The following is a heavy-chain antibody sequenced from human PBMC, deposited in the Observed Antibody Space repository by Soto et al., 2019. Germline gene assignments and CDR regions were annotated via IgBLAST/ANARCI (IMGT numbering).Heavy chain of an antibody. V-gene: IGHV1-18*04. D-gene: IGHD3-10*01. CDR3: ARRGYGSGSYYISYYYYVMDV. CDR1: GYTFTSYG. Sequence: SSVQVSCKASGYTFTSYGISWVRQAPGQGLEWMGWISAYNGNTNYAQKLQGRVTMTTDTSTSTAYMELRSLRSDDTAVYDCARRGYGSGSYYISYYYYVMDVWG. J-gene: IGHJ6*02. CDR2: ISAYNGNT.